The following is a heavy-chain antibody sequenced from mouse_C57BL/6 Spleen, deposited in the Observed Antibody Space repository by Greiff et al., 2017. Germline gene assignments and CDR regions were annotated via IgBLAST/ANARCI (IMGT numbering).Heavy chain of an antibody. D-gene: IGHD2-1*01. CDR2: IYPSDSET. CDR1: GYTFTSYW. V-gene: IGHV1-61*01. CDR3: ANLICYGNYGGAY. Sequence: QVQLQQPGAELVRPGSSVKLSCKASGYTFTSYWMDWVKQRPGQGLEWIGNIYPSDSETHYNQKFKDKATLTVDKSSSTAYMQLSSLTSEDSAVXYGANLICYGNYGGAYWGQGTLVTVSA. J-gene: IGHJ3*01.